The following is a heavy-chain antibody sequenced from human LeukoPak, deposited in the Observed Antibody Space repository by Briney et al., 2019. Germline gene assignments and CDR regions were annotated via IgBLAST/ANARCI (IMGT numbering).Heavy chain of an antibody. Sequence: GGSLRLSCAASGFTFSSYAMHWVRQAPGKGLEYVSAISSNGGSTYYANSVKGRFTISRDNSKNTLYLQMGSLRAEDMAVYYCARAGSYYYGSGTSFYFDYWGQGTLVTVSS. CDR2: ISSNGGST. CDR3: ARAGSYYYGSGTSFYFDY. V-gene: IGHV3-64*01. D-gene: IGHD3-10*01. J-gene: IGHJ4*02. CDR1: GFTFSSYA.